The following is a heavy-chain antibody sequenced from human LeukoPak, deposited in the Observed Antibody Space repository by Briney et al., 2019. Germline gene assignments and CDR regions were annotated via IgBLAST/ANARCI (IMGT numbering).Heavy chain of an antibody. D-gene: IGHD3-3*01. Sequence: SETLSLTCTVSGGSISSGGYYWSWIRQHPGKGLEWIGYIYYSGSTNYNPSLKSRVTISVDTSKNQFSLKLSSVTAADTAVYYCARTDRYDFWSGSYYFDYWGQGTLVTVSS. CDR3: ARTDRYDFWSGSYYFDY. CDR1: GGSISSGGYY. J-gene: IGHJ4*02. V-gene: IGHV4-61*08. CDR2: IYYSGST.